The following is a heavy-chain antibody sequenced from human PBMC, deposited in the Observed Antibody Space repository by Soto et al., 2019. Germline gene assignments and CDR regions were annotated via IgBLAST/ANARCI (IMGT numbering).Heavy chain of an antibody. D-gene: IGHD2-21*01. CDR3: ARAINSAYDY. V-gene: IGHV3-7*03. Sequence: EVQLVESGGGLVQPGESLRLSCAASGLTLSSHWMGWVRQAPGTGLEWVATINQDGTERFYVESMKGRSTISRDTAQNSLYLEVHSLRAEDTALYYCARAINSAYDYWGRGDLVTVSS. CDR1: GLTLSSHW. CDR2: INQDGTER. J-gene: IGHJ4*02.